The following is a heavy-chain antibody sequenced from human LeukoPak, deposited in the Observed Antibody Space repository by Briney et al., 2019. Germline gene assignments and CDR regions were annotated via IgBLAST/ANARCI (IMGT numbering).Heavy chain of an antibody. V-gene: IGHV4-39*07. CDR1: RGSVSSSTYY. CDR2: IYYTGSI. D-gene: IGHD2-8*01. Sequence: SETLSLTCTVSRGSVSSSTYYWSWVRQPPGKGLEWIASIYYTGSIYYNPSLKSRVTISLYMSKNEFFLTMTSVTAADTAVYFCTAEKNGSPHYWGQGTQVTVSS. J-gene: IGHJ4*02. CDR3: TAEKNGSPHY.